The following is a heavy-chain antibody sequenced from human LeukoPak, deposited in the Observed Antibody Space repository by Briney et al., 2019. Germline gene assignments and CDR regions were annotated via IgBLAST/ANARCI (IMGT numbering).Heavy chain of an antibody. D-gene: IGHD2-21*02. CDR3: ARDPGQHGDSSY. CDR2: SRAYNGNT. V-gene: IGHV1-18*01. J-gene: IGHJ4*02. Sequence: ASVKVSCVDSGYTFTSHGIRCVREAPGQGLEWMGWSRAYNGNTDKTKNIQGMMTRITDTTARTAYMVLRSLRSDDTAVNYCARDPGQHGDSSYWCQGSLVTASS. CDR1: GYTFTSHG.